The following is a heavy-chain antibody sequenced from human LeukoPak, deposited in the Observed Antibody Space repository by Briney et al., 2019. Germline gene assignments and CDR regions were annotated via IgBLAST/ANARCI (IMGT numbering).Heavy chain of an antibody. CDR2: ISSSYTI. CDR3: ARDYRASSSPYDAFDI. CDR1: GFIFNKYW. J-gene: IGHJ3*02. D-gene: IGHD2-2*01. Sequence: PGGSLRLSCTASGFIFNKYWMSWIRQAPGKGLEWVSYISSSYTIYYADSVKGRFTISRDNAKNSLYLQMNSLRAEDTAVYYCARDYRASSSPYDAFDIWGQGTMVTVSS. V-gene: IGHV3-11*01.